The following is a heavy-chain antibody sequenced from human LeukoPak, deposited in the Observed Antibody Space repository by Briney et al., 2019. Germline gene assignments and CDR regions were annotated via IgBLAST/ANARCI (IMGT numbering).Heavy chain of an antibody. J-gene: IGHJ4*02. CDR3: AKDRASITMIVVVTPDY. V-gene: IGHV3-30*18. CDR2: ISYDGSNK. Sequence: GGSLRLSCAASGFTFSSYGMHWVRQAPGKGLEWVAVISYDGSNKYYADSVKGRFTISRDNSKNTLYLQMNSPRAEDTAVYYCAKDRASITMIVVVTPDYWGQGTLVTVSS. CDR1: GFTFSSYG. D-gene: IGHD3-22*01.